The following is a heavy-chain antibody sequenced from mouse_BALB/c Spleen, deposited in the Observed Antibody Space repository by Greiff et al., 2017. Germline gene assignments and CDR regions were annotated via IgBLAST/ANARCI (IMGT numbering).Heavy chain of an antibody. CDR1: GYTFTSYW. CDR2: INPSTGYT. V-gene: IGHV1-7*01. J-gene: IGHJ1*01. CDR3: AYYYGSSYGYFDV. D-gene: IGHD1-1*01. Sequence: QVQLQQSGAELAKPGASVKMSCKASGYTFTSYWMHWVKQRPGQGLEWIGYINPSTGYTEYNQKFKDKATLTADKSSSTAYMQLSSLTSEDSAVYYCAYYYGSSYGYFDVWGAGTTVTVSS.